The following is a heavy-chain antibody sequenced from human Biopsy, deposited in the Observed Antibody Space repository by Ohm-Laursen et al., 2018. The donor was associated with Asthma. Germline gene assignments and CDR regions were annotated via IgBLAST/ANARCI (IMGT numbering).Heavy chain of an antibody. CDR3: ASDLGGYYYDSSGYSSDY. Sequence: ASVKVSCKASGYTFTGYYMHWVRQAPGQGLEWMGRINPNSGGTNYAQKFQGRVTMTRDTSISTAYMELSRLRSEDTAVYYCASDLGGYYYDSSGYSSDYWGQGTLVTVSS. CDR2: INPNSGGT. D-gene: IGHD3-22*01. V-gene: IGHV1-2*06. CDR1: GYTFTGYY. J-gene: IGHJ4*02.